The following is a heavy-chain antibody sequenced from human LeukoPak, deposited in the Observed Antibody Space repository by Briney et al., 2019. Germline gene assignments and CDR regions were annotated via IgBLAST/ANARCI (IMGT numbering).Heavy chain of an antibody. CDR1: GDSISSCY. CDR2: IYNSETT. CDR3: ARVVYSHYWPEGMDV. J-gene: IGHJ6*02. D-gene: IGHD4-11*01. Sequence: SETLSLTCTVSGDSISSCYWSWIRQPPGKGLEWIGYIYNSETTNYNPSLESRVTISEDTSKNQFSLMLTSVTAADTAVYYCARVVYSHYWPEGMDVWGQGTTVTVSS. V-gene: IGHV4-59*01.